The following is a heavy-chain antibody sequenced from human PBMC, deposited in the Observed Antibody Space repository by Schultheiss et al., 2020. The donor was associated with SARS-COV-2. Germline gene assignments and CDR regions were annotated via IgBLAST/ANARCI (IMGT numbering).Heavy chain of an antibody. V-gene: IGHV3-33*08. Sequence: GESLKISCEVSGLSFSRSGMHWVRQAPGKGLEWVAVIWYDGSNKYYADSVKGRFTISRDNSKNTLYLQMNSLRAEDTAVYYCARDSSHTGGYFDYWGQGTLVTVSS. D-gene: IGHD7-27*01. CDR1: GLSFSRSG. CDR2: IWYDGSNK. J-gene: IGHJ4*02. CDR3: ARDSSHTGGYFDY.